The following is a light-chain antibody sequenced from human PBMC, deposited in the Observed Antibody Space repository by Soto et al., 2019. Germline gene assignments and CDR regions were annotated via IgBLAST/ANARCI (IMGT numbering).Light chain of an antibody. CDR1: SGHSSYI. Sequence: QPVLTQSSSASASLGSSVKLTCTLSSGHSSYIIAWHQQQPGKAPRYLMKLEGSGSYNKGSGVPDRFSGSSSGADRYLTISNLQSEDEAEYYCETWDSNVYVFGTGTKVTVL. CDR3: ETWDSNVYV. J-gene: IGLJ1*01. CDR2: LEGSGSY. V-gene: IGLV4-60*03.